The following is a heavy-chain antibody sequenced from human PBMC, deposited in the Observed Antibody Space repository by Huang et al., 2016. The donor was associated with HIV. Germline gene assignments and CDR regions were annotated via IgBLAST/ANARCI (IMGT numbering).Heavy chain of an antibody. D-gene: IGHD2-2*03. CDR3: ARGRDTAEMDTVDAGLDV. V-gene: IGHV4-34*02. Sequence: QVRLQQWGGGLVRPSETLSRTCAVYGGSFGCHDWSWVRQSPGKGMEWIGETNLDGYTSFNPSRRRRVNSSVDTSKNQFSLTVTSVTAADTAIYFCARGRDTAEMDTVDAGLDVWDQGTKVTVS. CDR1: GGSFGCHD. J-gene: IGHJ3*01. CDR2: TNLDGYT.